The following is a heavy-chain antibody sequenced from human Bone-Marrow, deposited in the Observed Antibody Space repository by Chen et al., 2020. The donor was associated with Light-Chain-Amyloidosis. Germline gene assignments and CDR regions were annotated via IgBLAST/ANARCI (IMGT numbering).Heavy chain of an antibody. CDR3: TKSTPYDTNFHA. J-gene: IGHJ1*01. Sequence: QVHLQESGPGLVQPSQTLSLTCSVSGGSITSNGYYWSWIRQPPGKGLEWIGYINYRGTTYYNTSLESRVTISVDPSKNQFSLTLTSVIAADTAMYYCTKSTPYDTNFHAWGQGILVSVS. CDR1: GGSITSNGYY. D-gene: IGHD3-9*01. CDR2: INYRGTT. V-gene: IGHV4-31*02.